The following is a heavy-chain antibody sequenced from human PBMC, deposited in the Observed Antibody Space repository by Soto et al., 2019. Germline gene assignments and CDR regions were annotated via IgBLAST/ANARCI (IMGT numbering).Heavy chain of an antibody. CDR2: ISGSGGST. CDR1: GFTFSSYA. CDR3: AKDPSGEYYDFWSGYYPGGMDV. V-gene: IGHV3-23*01. D-gene: IGHD3-3*01. Sequence: GGSLRLSCAASGFTFSSYAMSWVRQAPGKGLEWVSAISGSGGSTYYADSVKGRFTISRDNSKNTLYLQMNSLRAEDTAVYYCAKDPSGEYYDFWSGYYPGGMDVWGQGTTVTVSS. J-gene: IGHJ6*02.